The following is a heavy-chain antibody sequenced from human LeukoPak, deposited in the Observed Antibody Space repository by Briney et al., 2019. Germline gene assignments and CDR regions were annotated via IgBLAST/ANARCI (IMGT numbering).Heavy chain of an antibody. CDR1: GGSFSGYY. CDR2: INHSGST. J-gene: IGHJ4*02. D-gene: IGHD5-18*01. Sequence: SETLSLTCAVYGGSFSGYYWSWIRQPPGKGLEWIGEINHSGSTNYNPSLKSRVTISVDTSKNQFSLKLSSVSATDTAVYYCVSPRGFSYGYFDYWGQGTLVTVSS. V-gene: IGHV4-34*01. CDR3: VSPRGFSYGYFDY.